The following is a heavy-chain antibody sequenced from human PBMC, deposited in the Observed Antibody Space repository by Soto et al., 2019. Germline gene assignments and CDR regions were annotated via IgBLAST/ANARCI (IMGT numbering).Heavy chain of an antibody. CDR1: GYTFTSYA. J-gene: IGHJ6*03. CDR3: ARDTTLQGPFYYYYYMDV. D-gene: IGHD1-26*01. Sequence: VKVSCKASGYTFTSYAMHWVRQAPGQRLEWMGWINAGNGNTKYSQKFQGRVTITRDTSASTAYMELSSLRSEDTAVYYCARDTTLQGPFYYYYYMDVWGKGTTVTVSS. V-gene: IGHV1-3*01. CDR2: INAGNGNT.